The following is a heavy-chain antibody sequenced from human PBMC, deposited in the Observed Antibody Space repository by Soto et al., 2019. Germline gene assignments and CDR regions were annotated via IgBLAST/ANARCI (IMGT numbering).Heavy chain of an antibody. V-gene: IGHV4-39*01. CDR3: VRRNWGGYYYGMDV. CDR1: GGSISSSSYY. D-gene: IGHD7-27*01. J-gene: IGHJ6*02. CDR2: IYYSGST. Sequence: SETLSLTCTVSGGSISSSSYYWGWIRQPPGKGLEWIGSIYYSGSTYYNPSLKSRVTISVDTSKNQFSLKLSSVTAADTAVCYCVRRNWGGYYYGMDVWGQGTTVTVSS.